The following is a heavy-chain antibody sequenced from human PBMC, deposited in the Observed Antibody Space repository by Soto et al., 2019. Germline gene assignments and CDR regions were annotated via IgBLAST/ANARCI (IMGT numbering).Heavy chain of an antibody. V-gene: IGHV3-23*01. Sequence: GGSLRLSCAASGFTFSSYAMSWVRQAPGKGLEWASAIRGRGGSTYYAASVKGRSTISRDNSKNTLYLQMNSLRAEDTAVYYCAKESTDILTGYYLPEFDYWGQGTLVTVSS. CDR2: IRGRGGST. J-gene: IGHJ4*02. D-gene: IGHD3-9*01. CDR3: AKESTDILTGYYLPEFDY. CDR1: GFTFSSYA.